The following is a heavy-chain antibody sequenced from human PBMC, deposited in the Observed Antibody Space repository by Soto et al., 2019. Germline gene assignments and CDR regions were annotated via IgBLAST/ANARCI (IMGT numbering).Heavy chain of an antibody. D-gene: IGHD2-8*02. V-gene: IGHV3-30*18. Sequence: QVQLVESGGGVVQPGRSLRLSCAASGFTFSSYGMHWVRQAPGKGLEGVAVIAYDGSNKYYADSVKGRFTISRDNSKNKQYLQMNSLRAEDTAVYYCAKVGNEVAWSDIWGQGTMVTVSS. J-gene: IGHJ3*02. CDR1: GFTFSSYG. CDR2: IAYDGSNK. CDR3: AKVGNEVAWSDI.